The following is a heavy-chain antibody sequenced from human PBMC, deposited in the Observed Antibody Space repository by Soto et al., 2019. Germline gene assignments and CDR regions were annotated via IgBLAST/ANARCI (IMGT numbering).Heavy chain of an antibody. J-gene: IGHJ6*02. D-gene: IGHD5-18*01. CDR2: IYYSGST. CDR1: GGSIRSGGYY. V-gene: IGHV4-31*03. Sequence: LSLTCTVSGGSIRSGGYYWSWVRQIPRRVLEWIGNIYYSGSTYYNPSLKSRLTISVDTSKNQFSLNLSSVTAADTAVYYCARDRLMATAGTARHYFGLDVWGQGTTVTVSS. CDR3: ARDRLMATAGTARHYFGLDV.